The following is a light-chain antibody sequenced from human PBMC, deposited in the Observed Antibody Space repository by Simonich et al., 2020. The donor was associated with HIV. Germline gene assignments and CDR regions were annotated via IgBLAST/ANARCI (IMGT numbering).Light chain of an antibody. J-gene: IGKJ2*01. Sequence: DIQMTQSPSSLSASVGDRVTITCRASQGISNSLAWYQQKPGKAPKLLIYDASNLETGVPSRFSGSGSGTDFSFTINSLQPEDSATYYCQQYENLPYTFGQGTKLEIK. CDR1: QGISNS. CDR2: DAS. V-gene: IGKV1-33*01. CDR3: QQYENLPYT.